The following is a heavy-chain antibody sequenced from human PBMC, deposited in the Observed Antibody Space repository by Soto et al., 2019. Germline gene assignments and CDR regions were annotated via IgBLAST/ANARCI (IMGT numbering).Heavy chain of an antibody. CDR1: GFTFSSYG. Sequence: GGSLRLSCAASGFTFSSYGMHWVRQAPGKGLEWVAVISYDGNNKNYADSVKGRFTISRDNSKNTLYLQMNSLTAEDTAVYYCAKGRLPAMVRGGITHSTLVSYFADWGQGTLVTVAS. V-gene: IGHV3-30*18. D-gene: IGHD3-10*01. J-gene: IGHJ4*02. CDR2: ISYDGNNK. CDR3: AKGRLPAMVRGGITHSTLVSYFAD.